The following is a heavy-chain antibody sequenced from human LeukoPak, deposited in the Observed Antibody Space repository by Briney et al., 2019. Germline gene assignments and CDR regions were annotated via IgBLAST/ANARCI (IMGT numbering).Heavy chain of an antibody. D-gene: IGHD6-13*01. CDR3: ARDVERQLVGYYGMDV. CDR1: GFTLSSYS. Sequence: GGSLRLSCAASGFTLSSYSMNWVRQAPGKGLEWVSSISSSSSYIYYADSVKGRFTISRDNAKNSLYLQMNSLRAEDTAVYYCARDVERQLVGYYGMDVWGQGTTVTVSS. J-gene: IGHJ6*02. CDR2: ISSSSSYI. V-gene: IGHV3-21*01.